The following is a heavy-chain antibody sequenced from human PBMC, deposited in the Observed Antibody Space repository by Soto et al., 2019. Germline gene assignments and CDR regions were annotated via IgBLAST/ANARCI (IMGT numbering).Heavy chain of an antibody. CDR1: GYTFPYRY. D-gene: IGHD3-3*01. J-gene: IGHJ3*02. V-gene: IGHV1-45*01. Sequence: QTQLVQSGPEVKKTGSSVKVSCKTPGYTFPYRYLHWVRQAPGQALAWMGWITAFKDNTNYAQKLEDRVSISRDRSVSTAYMELRSLTSEDTAMYFCARSPWSSHSDAFDIWGQGTMVTVSS. CDR3: ARSPWSSHSDAFDI. CDR2: ITAFKDNT.